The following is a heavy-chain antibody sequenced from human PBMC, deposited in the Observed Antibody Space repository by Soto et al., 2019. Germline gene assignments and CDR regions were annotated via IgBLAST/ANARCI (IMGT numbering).Heavy chain of an antibody. D-gene: IGHD6-13*01. V-gene: IGHV3-48*03. CDR3: ARGATQQQLVPDWFDP. Sequence: PGGSLRLSCAASGFTFSSCEMNWVRQAPGKGLEWVSYISSSGSTIYYADSVKGRFTISRDNAKNSLYLQMNSLRAEDTAVYYCARGATQQQLVPDWFDPWGQGTLVTVSS. J-gene: IGHJ5*02. CDR2: ISSSGSTI. CDR1: GFTFSSCE.